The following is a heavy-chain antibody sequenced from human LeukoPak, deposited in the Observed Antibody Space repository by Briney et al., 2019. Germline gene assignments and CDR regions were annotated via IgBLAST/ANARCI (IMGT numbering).Heavy chain of an antibody. Sequence: ASVKVPCKVSGYTLTELSMHWVRQAPGKGLEWMGGFDPEDGETIYAQKFQGRDTMTEDTSTDTAYMELSSLRSEDTAVYYCARSSGSGYSSSPIREGGDYWGQGTLVTVSS. CDR2: FDPEDGET. CDR1: GYTLTELS. V-gene: IGHV1-24*01. D-gene: IGHD6-13*01. CDR3: ARSSGSGYSSSPIREGGDY. J-gene: IGHJ4*02.